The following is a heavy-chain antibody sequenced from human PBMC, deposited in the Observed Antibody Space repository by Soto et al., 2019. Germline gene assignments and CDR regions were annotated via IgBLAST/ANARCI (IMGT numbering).Heavy chain of an antibody. CDR2: ISAYNGNT. Sequence: QVQLVQSGAEVKKPGASVKVSCKASGYTFTSYGISWVRQAPGQGLEWMGWISAYNGNTNYAQKLQGRVTMTTETSTSTAYMELRSLRSDDTAVYYCAIYDYSNYVTYGMDVWGQGTTVTVSS. J-gene: IGHJ6*02. D-gene: IGHD4-4*01. V-gene: IGHV1-18*01. CDR1: GYTFTSYG. CDR3: AIYDYSNYVTYGMDV.